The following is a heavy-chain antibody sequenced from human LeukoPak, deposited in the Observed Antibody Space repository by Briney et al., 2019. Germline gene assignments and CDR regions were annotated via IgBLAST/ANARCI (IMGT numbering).Heavy chain of an antibody. CDR1: GFTFSSYW. V-gene: IGHV3-74*01. CDR2: INSDGSST. D-gene: IGHD4-23*01. J-gene: IGHJ4*02. CDR3: ARDYGGSSPFDY. Sequence: GGSLRLSCAASGFTFSSYWMHWVRQAPGKGLVWVSRINSDGSSTSYADSVKGRFTISRDNAKNSLYLQMNSLRAEDTAVYYCARDYGGSSPFDYWGQGTLVTVSS.